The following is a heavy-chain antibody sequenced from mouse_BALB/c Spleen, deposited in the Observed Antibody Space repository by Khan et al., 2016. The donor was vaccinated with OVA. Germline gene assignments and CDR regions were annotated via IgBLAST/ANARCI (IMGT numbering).Heavy chain of an antibody. Sequence: QVQLMESGPGLAAPSQSLSITCTISGFSLTTYGVHWVRQPPGKGLEWLVVIWSDGTTKYNSALKSRLITTKDNSQRQAFLKMNSIQTDDTAISFCARQPYYHYNIMDYWGQGTSVTVSS. CDR1: GFSLTTYG. CDR3: ARQPYYHYNIMDY. D-gene: IGHD2-10*01. CDR2: IWSDGTT. J-gene: IGHJ4*01. V-gene: IGHV2-6-1*01.